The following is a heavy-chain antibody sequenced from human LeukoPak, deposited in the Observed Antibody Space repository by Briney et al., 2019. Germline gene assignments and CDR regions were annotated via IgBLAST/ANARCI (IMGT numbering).Heavy chain of an antibody. V-gene: IGHV1-69*04. D-gene: IGHD1-26*01. J-gene: IGHJ3*02. Sequence: SVKVSCKASGGTFNTYAFSWVRQAPGQGLEWMGRIIPILDTANYAQRFQGRVTITADKSTNTAYMELSSLRSEDTAVYYCARDTGHGSYNAFDIWGQGTMVTVSS. CDR1: GGTFNTYA. CDR2: IIPILDTA. CDR3: ARDTGHGSYNAFDI.